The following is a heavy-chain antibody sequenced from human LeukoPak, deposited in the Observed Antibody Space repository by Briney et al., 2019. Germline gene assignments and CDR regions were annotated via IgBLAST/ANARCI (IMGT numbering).Heavy chain of an antibody. J-gene: IGHJ6*03. CDR3: ARSGGPGSYPDYYYYYYMDV. Sequence: GGSLRLSCAASGFTVSSNYMSWVRQAPGKGLEWVSVIYSGGSTYYADSVKGRFTISRDNSKNTLYLQVNSLRAEDTAVYYCARSGGPGSYPDYYYYYYMDVWGKGTTVTVSS. CDR1: GFTVSSNY. CDR2: IYSGGST. V-gene: IGHV3-53*01. D-gene: IGHD3-10*01.